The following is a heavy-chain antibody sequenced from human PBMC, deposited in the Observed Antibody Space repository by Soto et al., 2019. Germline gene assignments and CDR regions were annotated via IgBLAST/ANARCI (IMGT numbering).Heavy chain of an antibody. Sequence: QVQLVQSGAEVKKPGASVKVSCKASGYTFTSYGISWVRQAPGQGLAWMGWISAYNGNTNYAQKLQGRVTMTTDTSTSTADMGLRSLGSDDTAGYCCARDSPGYYGSGGDWYFDLWGRGTLVTVSS. CDR3: ARDSPGYYGSGGDWYFDL. CDR1: GYTFTSYG. D-gene: IGHD3-10*01. V-gene: IGHV1-18*01. CDR2: ISAYNGNT. J-gene: IGHJ2*01.